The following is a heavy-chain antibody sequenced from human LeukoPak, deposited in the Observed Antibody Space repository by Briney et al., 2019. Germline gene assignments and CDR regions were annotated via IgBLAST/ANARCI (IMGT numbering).Heavy chain of an antibody. Sequence: GSLRLSRAASGFSFNNYTMNWVRQAPGEGVGWVSFLSCSSSYIYYADSVKGRFTISRDNAKNSLYLQMNSLRAEDTAVYYCARCYDFWSGYYNGGVDLDYWGQGTLVTVSS. CDR2: LSCSSSYI. CDR1: GFSFNNYT. V-gene: IGHV3-21*01. CDR3: ARCYDFWSGYYNGGVDLDY. D-gene: IGHD3-3*01. J-gene: IGHJ4*02.